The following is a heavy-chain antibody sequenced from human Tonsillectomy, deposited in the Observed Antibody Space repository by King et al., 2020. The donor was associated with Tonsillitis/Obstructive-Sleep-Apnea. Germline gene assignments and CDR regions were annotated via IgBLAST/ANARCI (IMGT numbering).Heavy chain of an antibody. D-gene: IGHD3-16*01. CDR2: IWYDGSNK. Sequence: VQLVESGGGVVQPGRSLRLSCAASGFTFSSYGMHWVRQAPGKGLEWVAVIWYDGSNKYYADSVKGRFTISRDNSKNTLYLQMNSLRAEETAVYYCARALSHDDYGDYWGQGTLVTVSS. J-gene: IGHJ4*02. CDR3: ARALSHDDYGDY. V-gene: IGHV3-33*01. CDR1: GFTFSSYG.